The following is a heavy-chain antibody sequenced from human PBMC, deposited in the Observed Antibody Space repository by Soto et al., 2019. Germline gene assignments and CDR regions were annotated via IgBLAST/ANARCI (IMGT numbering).Heavy chain of an antibody. CDR2: IYPGGSDT. CDR3: AKTSKYYYDSSGSLDY. D-gene: IGHD3-22*01. Sequence: GESLKISCQGSGYTFTSYWVAWVRQMPGKGLEWMGIIYPGGSDTTYSPSFQGQVTISADKSISTAYLQWSSLKASDTAMYYCAKTSKYYYDSSGSLDYWGQATLVTVSS. CDR1: GYTFTSYW. J-gene: IGHJ4*02. V-gene: IGHV5-51*01.